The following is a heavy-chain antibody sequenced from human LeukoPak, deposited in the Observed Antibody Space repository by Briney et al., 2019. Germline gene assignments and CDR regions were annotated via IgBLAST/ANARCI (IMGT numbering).Heavy chain of an antibody. CDR2: IIPILGIA. V-gene: IGHV1-69*04. D-gene: IGHD5-18*01. CDR3: ASEFGSDTAKDY. J-gene: IGHJ4*02. Sequence: SVKVSCKASGGTFSTYAIIWVRQAPGLGLEWMGRIIPILGIANYAKKFQGRVTITADKSTSTAYMELSSLRSEDTAVYYCASEFGSDTAKDYWGQGTLVTVSS. CDR1: GGTFSTYA.